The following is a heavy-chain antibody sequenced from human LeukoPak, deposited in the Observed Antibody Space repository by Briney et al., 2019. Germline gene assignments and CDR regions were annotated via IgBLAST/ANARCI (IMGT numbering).Heavy chain of an antibody. CDR3: ARGYYPPRWYFDL. V-gene: IGHV4-34*01. J-gene: IGHJ2*01. CDR1: GGSFSAYS. CDR2: IIEKGNA. Sequence: SETLSLTCALYGGSFSAYSWSWTWIRQTPEKGLEWIGEIIEKGNANYNPSLKSRVTIDLDTSKNQFSLKLTSMTAADTAMYYCARGYYPPRWYFDLWGRGTLVTVSS. D-gene: IGHD3-10*01.